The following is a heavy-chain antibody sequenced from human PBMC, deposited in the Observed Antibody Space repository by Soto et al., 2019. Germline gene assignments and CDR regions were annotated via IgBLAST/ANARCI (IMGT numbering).Heavy chain of an antibody. CDR3: AKVDDDFWPLGAFDI. V-gene: IGHV3-7*03. CDR1: GFTFSSYW. Sequence: PGGSLRLSCAASGFTFSSYWMIWVRQAPGKGLEWVANIKQDGSEKYYVDSAKGRFTISRDNSKNTLYLQMNSLRAEDTAVYYCAKVDDDFWPLGAFDIWGQGTMVTVSS. CDR2: IKQDGSEK. D-gene: IGHD3-3*01. J-gene: IGHJ3*02.